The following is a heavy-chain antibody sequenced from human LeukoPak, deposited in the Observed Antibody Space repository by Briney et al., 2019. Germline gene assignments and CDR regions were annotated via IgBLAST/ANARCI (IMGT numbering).Heavy chain of an antibody. CDR3: AREIVVVAATFLSD. Sequence: GGSLRPSCAASGFTFSTYSMNWVRQAPGKGLEWVSYISSSSSTIYYADSVKGRFTISRDNAKNSLYLQMNSLRAEDTAVYYCAREIVVVAATFLSDWGQGTLVTVSS. D-gene: IGHD2-15*01. V-gene: IGHV3-48*01. CDR2: ISSSSSTI. J-gene: IGHJ4*02. CDR1: GFTFSTYS.